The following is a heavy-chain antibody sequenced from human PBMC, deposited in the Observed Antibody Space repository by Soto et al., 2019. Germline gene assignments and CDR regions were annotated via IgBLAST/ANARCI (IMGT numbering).Heavy chain of an antibody. Sequence: GGSLRLSCAASGFIFSTNAMHWVRQAPGKGLEWVAFISYDGSSKYYADSVKGRFTISGDSSKNTLYLQMNSLRAEDTAVYYCARDLGVEMATINDYWGQGTLVTVSS. V-gene: IGHV3-30-3*01. CDR1: GFIFSTNA. CDR2: ISYDGSSK. D-gene: IGHD5-12*01. J-gene: IGHJ4*02. CDR3: ARDLGVEMATINDY.